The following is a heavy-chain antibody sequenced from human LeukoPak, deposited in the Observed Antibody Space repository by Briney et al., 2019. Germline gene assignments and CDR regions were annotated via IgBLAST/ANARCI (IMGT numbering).Heavy chain of an antibody. CDR1: GGTFSSYA. J-gene: IGHJ6*02. Sequence: SVKVSCKASGGTFSSYAISWVRQAPGQGLEWMGGIIPIFGTANYAQKFQGRVTITADESTSTAYMELSSLRSEDTAVYYCARGRSSNYEYYYYYYGMDVWGQGTTLTVSS. D-gene: IGHD4-11*01. CDR2: IIPIFGTA. V-gene: IGHV1-69*13. CDR3: ARGRSSNYEYYYYYYGMDV.